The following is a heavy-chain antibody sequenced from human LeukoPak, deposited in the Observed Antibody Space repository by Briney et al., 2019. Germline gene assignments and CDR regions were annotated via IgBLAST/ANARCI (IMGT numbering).Heavy chain of an antibody. CDR1: GFTFSSFA. J-gene: IGHJ4*02. CDR3: AKDRVDTAMVTTFDY. V-gene: IGHV3-23*01. Sequence: GGSLRLSCAASGFTFSSFAVSWVRQAPGKGLEWVSVISGSGDSTYYADSVKGRFTISRDNSKNTLYLQMNSLRAEDTAVYYCAKDRVDTAMVTTFDYWGQGTLVTVSS. D-gene: IGHD5-18*01. CDR2: ISGSGDST.